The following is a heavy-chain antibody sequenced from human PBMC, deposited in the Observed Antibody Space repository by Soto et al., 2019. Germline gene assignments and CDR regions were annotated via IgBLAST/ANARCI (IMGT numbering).Heavy chain of an antibody. V-gene: IGHV4-39*01. CDR3: ASQQLVHYYYGMDV. D-gene: IGHD6-13*01. CDR1: GGSISSGDYY. CDR2: IYYSGNT. Sequence: SETLSVTCTVSGGSISSGDYYWSWIRQPPGKGLEWIGSIYYSGNTYYNPSLKSRVTISVDTSKNQFSLKLSSVTAADTAVYYCASQQLVHYYYGMDVWGQGTTVTVSS. J-gene: IGHJ6*02.